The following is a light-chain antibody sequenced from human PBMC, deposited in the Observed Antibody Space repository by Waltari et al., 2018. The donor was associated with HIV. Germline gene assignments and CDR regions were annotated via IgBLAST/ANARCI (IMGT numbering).Light chain of an antibody. CDR3: AAWDDSLSGYV. Sequence: QSVLTQPPSASGTPGQRVTISCSGSSSNIGSSYVYWYQQVPGTAPKLLIYSSNHRPPGVPDRFSGSKSGTSASLAISGLRSEDEADYYCAAWDDSLSGYVFGTGTKVTVL. V-gene: IGLV1-47*01. CDR1: SSNIGSSY. CDR2: SSN. J-gene: IGLJ1*01.